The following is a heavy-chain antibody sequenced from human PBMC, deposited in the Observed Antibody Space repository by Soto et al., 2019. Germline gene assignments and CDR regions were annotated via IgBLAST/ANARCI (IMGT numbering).Heavy chain of an antibody. CDR3: ARVTVVAAIDY. CDR1: GGSISSYY. Sequence: PSETLSLTCTVSGGSISSYYWSWIRQPPGKGLEWIGYIYYSGSTNYNPSLKSRVTISVDTSKNQFSLKLSSVTAADTAVYYCARVTVVAAIDYWGQGTTVTVSS. J-gene: IGHJ4*03. CDR2: IYYSGST. D-gene: IGHD2-15*01. V-gene: IGHV4-59*01.